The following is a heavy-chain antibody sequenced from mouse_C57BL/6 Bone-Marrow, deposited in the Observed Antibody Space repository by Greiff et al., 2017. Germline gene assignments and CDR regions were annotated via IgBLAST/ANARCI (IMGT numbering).Heavy chain of an antibody. CDR1: GYTFTSYW. J-gene: IGHJ1*03. CDR2: IDPENGDT. D-gene: IGHD4-1*01. V-gene: IGHV14-4*01. CDR3: TRLGLFYWYFDV. Sequence: VQLQQPGAELVKPGASVKLSCQASGYTFTSYWMHWVKQRPEQGLEWIGWIDPENGDTEYASKFQGKATITADTSSNTAYLQLSSLTSEDTAVYYCTRLGLFYWYFDVWGTGTTVTVSS.